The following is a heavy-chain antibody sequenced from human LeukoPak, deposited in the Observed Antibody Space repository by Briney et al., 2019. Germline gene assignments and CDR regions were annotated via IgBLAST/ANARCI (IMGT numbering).Heavy chain of an antibody. J-gene: IGHJ3*02. CDR2: ITGSGGST. V-gene: IGHV3-23*01. Sequence: PGGSLRLSCAASGFTFSSYAMSWVRQAPGKGLEWVSAITGSGGSTYYADSVKGRFPISRDNSKKTPYLQMNSLSDEDTAVYYCAIDEVLWFGERAFDIWGHGTMVTVPS. CDR3: AIDEVLWFGERAFDI. D-gene: IGHD3-10*01. CDR1: GFTFSSYA.